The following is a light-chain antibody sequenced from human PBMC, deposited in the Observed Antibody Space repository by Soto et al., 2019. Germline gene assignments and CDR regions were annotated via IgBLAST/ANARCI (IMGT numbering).Light chain of an antibody. J-gene: IGKJ4*01. V-gene: IGKV3-11*01. Sequence: EIVLTRSPATLSLSPGERVTLSCRASQSVSTYLAWFQHKPGQAPRLLIYDASTRATGIPARFSGSGSGTDFTLTISSLEPEDFAVYYCQQRSNWPLTFGGGTKVDIK. CDR3: QQRSNWPLT. CDR2: DAS. CDR1: QSVSTY.